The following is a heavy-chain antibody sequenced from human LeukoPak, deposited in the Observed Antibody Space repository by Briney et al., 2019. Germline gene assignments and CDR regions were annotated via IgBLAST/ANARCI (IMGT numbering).Heavy chain of an antibody. J-gene: IGHJ4*02. CDR1: GYTLTGYY. V-gene: IGHV1-2*02. Sequence: ASVKVSRKASGYTLTGYYLHWVRRAPGQGFEWMGWLNPNSGGTDYAQKFQGRVTMTRDTSISTAYMELSRLRSDDTAVYYCARDRIAVAGTVDSWGQGTLVTVSS. CDR3: ARDRIAVAGTVDS. D-gene: IGHD6-19*01. CDR2: LNPNSGGT.